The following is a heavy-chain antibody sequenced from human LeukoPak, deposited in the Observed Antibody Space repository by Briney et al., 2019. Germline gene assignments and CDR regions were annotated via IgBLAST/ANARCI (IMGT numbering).Heavy chain of an antibody. CDR1: GFSFSSHS. D-gene: IGHD5-24*01. J-gene: IGHJ4*02. CDR2: IGGRGSVI. CDR3: ARDMIATITFDS. V-gene: IGHV3-48*01. Sequence: GGSLRLSCAASGFSFSSHSMNWVRQVPGKGLEWISYIGGRGSVIYYADSVKGRFTISRDNAKNSLYLQIDSLRAEDTAVYYCARDMIATITFDSWGQGTLVTVSS.